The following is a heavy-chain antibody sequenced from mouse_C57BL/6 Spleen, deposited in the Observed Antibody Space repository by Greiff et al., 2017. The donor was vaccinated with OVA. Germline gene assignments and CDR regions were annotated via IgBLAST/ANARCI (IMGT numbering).Heavy chain of an antibody. CDR1: GYTFTSYT. CDR3: ARSDSSGYGAMDY. V-gene: IGHV1-4*01. CDR2: INPSSGYT. Sequence: VKLQQSGAELARPGASVKMSCKASGYTFTSYTMHWVKQRPGQGLEWIGYINPSSGYTKYNQKFKDKATLTADKSSSTAYMQLSSLTSEDSAVYYCARSDSSGYGAMDYWGQGTSVTVSS. D-gene: IGHD3-2*02. J-gene: IGHJ4*01.